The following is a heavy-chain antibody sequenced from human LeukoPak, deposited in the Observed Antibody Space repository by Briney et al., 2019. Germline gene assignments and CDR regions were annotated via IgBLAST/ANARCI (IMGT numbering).Heavy chain of an antibody. D-gene: IGHD6-19*01. CDR2: IYYSGSS. V-gene: IGHV4-59*01. J-gene: IGHJ4*02. Sequence: SETLSLTCSVYGGSISSYYGGWIRQPPGKVLGWVGYIYYSGSSNYNPSLKSRLTISVDTSKNHFSLKLSSVTAADTAVYYCARGGIAVAGLDYWGQGTLVTVSS. CDR1: GGSISSYY. CDR3: ARGGIAVAGLDY.